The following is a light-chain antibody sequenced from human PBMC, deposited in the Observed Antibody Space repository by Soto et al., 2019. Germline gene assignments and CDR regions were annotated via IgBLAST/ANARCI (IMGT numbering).Light chain of an antibody. CDR1: QSLVYSDGNTY. V-gene: IGKV2-30*01. Sequence: DVVVTQSPLSLPVTLGQPASISCRSSQSLVYSDGNTYLTWFQQRPGQSPRRLIYKVSNRDSGVPDRFSGSGSGTDFTLKISRVEAGDVGVYYCMQGTHWPRTFGPGTKVDIK. CDR2: KVS. CDR3: MQGTHWPRT. J-gene: IGKJ3*01.